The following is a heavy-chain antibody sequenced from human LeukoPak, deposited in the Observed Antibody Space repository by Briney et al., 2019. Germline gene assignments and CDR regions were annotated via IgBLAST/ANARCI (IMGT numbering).Heavy chain of an antibody. D-gene: IGHD2-15*01. V-gene: IGHV3-73*01. J-gene: IGHJ4*02. Sequence: GRSLRLSCAASGFTFSGSAMDWVRHASGERLEWVGRIRSKANSYATAYAASVKGRFTISRDDSKNTAYLQMNSLKTEDTAVYYCNVVVVAGRWYFDYWGQGTLVTVSS. CDR1: GFTFSGSA. CDR2: IRSKANSYAT. CDR3: NVVVVAGRWYFDY.